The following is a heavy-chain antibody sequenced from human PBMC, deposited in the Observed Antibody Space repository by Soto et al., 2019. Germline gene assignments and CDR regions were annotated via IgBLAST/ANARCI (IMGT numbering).Heavy chain of an antibody. Sequence: PGGSLRLSCAASGFTFSNYAMGWVRQAPGKGLECVSLINVNIGSTRYADSVRGRFTTSRDNSKNTLYLQMNSLRAEDTAVYYCAKSGPPGRIVLVPAAMALDYWGQGTLVTVSS. CDR3: AKSGPPGRIVLVPAAMALDY. J-gene: IGHJ4*02. CDR2: INVNIGST. CDR1: GFTFSNYA. D-gene: IGHD2-2*01. V-gene: IGHV3-23*01.